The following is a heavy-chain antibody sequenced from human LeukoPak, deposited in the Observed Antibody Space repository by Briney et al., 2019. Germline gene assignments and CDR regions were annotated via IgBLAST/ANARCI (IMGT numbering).Heavy chain of an antibody. J-gene: IGHJ4*02. CDR2: IIPTLEIA. CDR1: GGTFSSYA. D-gene: IGHD3-10*01. V-gene: IGHV1-69*04. Sequence: SVTVSCKASGGTFSSYAISWVRQAPGQGLEWMGRIIPTLEIANYAQKFQGRITITADKSTSTAYMELSSLRPEDTAVYYCAKDYYGSGSYYNSDYWGQGTLVTVSS. CDR3: AKDYYGSGSYYNSDY.